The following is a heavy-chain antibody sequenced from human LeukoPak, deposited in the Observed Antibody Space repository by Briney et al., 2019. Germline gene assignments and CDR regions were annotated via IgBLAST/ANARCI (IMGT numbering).Heavy chain of an antibody. Sequence: SETLSLTCTVSGYSISSGYYWGWIRQPPGKGLEWIGEIYHSGSTNYNPSLKSRVIISVDKSKNQFSLKLSSVTAADTAVYYCIGNGYYSLEYWGQGTLVTVSS. CDR2: IYHSGST. V-gene: IGHV4-38-2*02. J-gene: IGHJ4*02. CDR3: IGNGYYSLEY. D-gene: IGHD3-3*01. CDR1: GYSISSGYY.